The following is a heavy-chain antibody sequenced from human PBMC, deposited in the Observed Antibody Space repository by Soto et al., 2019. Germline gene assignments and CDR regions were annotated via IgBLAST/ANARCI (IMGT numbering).Heavy chain of an antibody. Sequence: SETLSLTCTVSGGSISSGDYYWSWIRQPPGKGLEWIGYIYYSGSTYYNPSLKSRVTISVDTSKNQFSLKLSSVTAADTAVYYCARAIFLRSGAPYLGMDVWGQGTTVTVSS. CDR2: IYYSGST. D-gene: IGHD3-3*01. CDR3: ARAIFLRSGAPYLGMDV. CDR1: GGSISSGDYY. V-gene: IGHV4-30-4*01. J-gene: IGHJ6*02.